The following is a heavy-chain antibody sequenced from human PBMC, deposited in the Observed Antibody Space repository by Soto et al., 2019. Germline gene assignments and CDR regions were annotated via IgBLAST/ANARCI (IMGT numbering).Heavy chain of an antibody. CDR3: ARHRHPRGTVGATSPLDP. CDR2: HYSGGST. CDR1: GFSVSSNY. J-gene: IGHJ5*02. Sequence: GGSLRLSCALSGFSVSSNYLSWVRQDPGKGLEWVSVHYSGGSTYYADSVQGRFTISRDKSNNTLYLQMRRVRAEDTAVYFCARHRHPRGTVGATSPLDPWGQGTQVTVSS. D-gene: IGHD1-26*01. V-gene: IGHV3-53*01.